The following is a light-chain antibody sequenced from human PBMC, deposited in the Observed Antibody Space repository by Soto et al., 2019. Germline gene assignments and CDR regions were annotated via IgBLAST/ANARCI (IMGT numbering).Light chain of an antibody. CDR1: QTVSSSF. Sequence: EVVLTQSPGTLSLSPGERATLSWRTSQTVSSSFLAWYQQNRGQPPRLLIYGASTRATGVPDRFSGSGCGTDFTLTISELEPEDFAVYYCQHYDWSLTWTFGPGTKVDIK. J-gene: IGKJ1*01. V-gene: IGKV3-20*01. CDR3: QHYDWSLTWT. CDR2: GAS.